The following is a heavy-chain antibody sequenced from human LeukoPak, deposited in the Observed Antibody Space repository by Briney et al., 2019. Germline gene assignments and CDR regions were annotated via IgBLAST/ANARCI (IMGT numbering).Heavy chain of an antibody. D-gene: IGHD1-26*01. Sequence: GASVEVSCKASGGTFSSYAISWVRQAPGQGLEWMGGIIPIFGTANYAQKFQGRVTITADKSTSTAYMELSSLRSEDTAVYYCAFSSYYLQGNYYYMDVWGKGTTVTVSS. CDR1: GGTFSSYA. V-gene: IGHV1-69*06. CDR3: AFSSYYLQGNYYYMDV. CDR2: IIPIFGTA. J-gene: IGHJ6*03.